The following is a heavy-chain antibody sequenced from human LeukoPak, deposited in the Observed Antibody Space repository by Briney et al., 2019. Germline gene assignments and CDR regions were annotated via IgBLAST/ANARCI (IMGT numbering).Heavy chain of an antibody. D-gene: IGHD1-26*01. V-gene: IGHV3-74*01. CDR3: ARVGATNPGFDY. CDR2: INSDGSST. Sequence: GGSLRPSCAASGFTFSSYWMHWVRQAPGKGLVWVSRINSDGSSTSYADSVKGRFTISRDNAKNTLYLQMNSLRAEDTAVYYCARVGATNPGFDYWGQGTLVTVST. J-gene: IGHJ4*02. CDR1: GFTFSSYW.